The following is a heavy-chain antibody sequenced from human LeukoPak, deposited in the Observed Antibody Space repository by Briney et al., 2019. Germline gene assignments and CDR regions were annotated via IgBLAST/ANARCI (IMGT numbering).Heavy chain of an antibody. CDR3: ARDRGRGIAAAGTVGNWFDP. Sequence: SETLSLTCTVSGGSISSSSYYWGWIRQPPGKGLEWIGSIYYSGSTYYNPSLKSRVTISVDTSKNQFSLKLSSVTAADTAVYYCARDRGRGIAAAGTVGNWFDPWGQGTLVTVSS. V-gene: IGHV4-39*07. CDR1: GGSISSSSYY. D-gene: IGHD6-13*01. CDR2: IYYSGST. J-gene: IGHJ5*02.